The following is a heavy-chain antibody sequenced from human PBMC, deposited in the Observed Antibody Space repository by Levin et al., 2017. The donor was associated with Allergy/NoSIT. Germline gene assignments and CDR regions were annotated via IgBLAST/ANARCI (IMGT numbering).Heavy chain of an antibody. D-gene: IGHD6-13*01. CDR3: ARPDGWQQLDPRSAFDI. CDR2: IYPGDSDT. J-gene: IGHJ3*02. CDR1: GYTFTNYW. V-gene: IGHV5-51*01. Sequence: PGESLKISCKGSGYTFTNYWIGWVRQMPGKGLEWMGIIYPGDSDTRYSPSFQGQVTISADKFIRTAYLQWSSLKASDTAMYYCARPDGWQQLDPRSAFDIWGQGTMVTVSS.